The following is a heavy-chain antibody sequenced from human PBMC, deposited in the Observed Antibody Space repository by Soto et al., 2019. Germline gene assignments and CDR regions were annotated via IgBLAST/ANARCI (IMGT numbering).Heavy chain of an antibody. CDR1: GFTFSSYA. D-gene: IGHD4-17*01. J-gene: IGHJ4*02. CDR2: ISYDGNKK. Sequence: GGSLRLSCAASGFTFSSYAMHWVRQFPGKGLEWVAIISYDGNKKYYADSVKGRFTISRDNSKNTLYLQMNSLRTEDTAVYYCARDRAAGTTAISNFDFWGQGTLVTVSS. V-gene: IGHV3-30-3*01. CDR3: ARDRAAGTTAISNFDF.